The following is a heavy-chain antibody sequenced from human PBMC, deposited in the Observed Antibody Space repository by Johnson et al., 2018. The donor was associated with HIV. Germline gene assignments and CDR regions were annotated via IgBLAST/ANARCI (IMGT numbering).Heavy chain of an antibody. CDR1: GFTFSSYG. Sequence: QVQLVESGGGVVQPGRSLRLSCAESGFTFSSYGMHWVRQAPGKGLEWVAVIWYDGSNQYYADSVKGRFTISRDNSKNTLYLQMNSLRPEDTAVYYCARDSSNSFRFEMYAFDIWGQGTMVTVSS. CDR2: IWYDGSNQ. V-gene: IGHV3-33*01. J-gene: IGHJ3*02. D-gene: IGHD6-6*01. CDR3: ARDSSNSFRFEMYAFDI.